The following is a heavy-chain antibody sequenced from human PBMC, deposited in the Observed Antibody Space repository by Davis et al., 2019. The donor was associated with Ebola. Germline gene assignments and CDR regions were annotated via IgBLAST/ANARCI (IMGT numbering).Heavy chain of an antibody. V-gene: IGHV3-9*01. J-gene: IGHJ4*02. Sequence: PGGSLRLSCAASGFRFDDYAMHWVRQAPGKGLEWVSGISWNNDNIGYADSVKGRFTISRDDAKNLLFLQMNSLRVEDTAIYYCARDPYRGSYQTSYFDYWGQGTLVTVSS. CDR3: ARDPYRGSYQTSYFDY. CDR1: GFRFDDYA. CDR2: ISWNNDNI. D-gene: IGHD1-26*01.